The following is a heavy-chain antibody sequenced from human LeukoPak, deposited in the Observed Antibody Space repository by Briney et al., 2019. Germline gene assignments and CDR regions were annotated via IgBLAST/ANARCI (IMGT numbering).Heavy chain of an antibody. D-gene: IGHD3-16*01. Sequence: ASVKVSCKASGYTFTSYYMHWVRQAPGQGLEWMGIINPSGGSTSYAQKFQGRVTMTRDMSTSTVYMELSSLRSEDTAVYYCARGDRIMITFGGPTTPPDYWGQGTLVTVSS. CDR2: INPSGGST. CDR3: ARGDRIMITFGGPTTPPDY. CDR1: GYTFTSYY. V-gene: IGHV1-46*01. J-gene: IGHJ4*02.